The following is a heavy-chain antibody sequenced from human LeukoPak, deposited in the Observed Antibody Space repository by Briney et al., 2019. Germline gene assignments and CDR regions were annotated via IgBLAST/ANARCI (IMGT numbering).Heavy chain of an antibody. D-gene: IGHD3-9*01. CDR3: ARVGADYYDILTGYYDNY. CDR1: AFSLSAYN. Sequence: NPGGSLRLSCAASAFSLSAYNMNWVRQAPGKGLEWVLSISYTGTYIYYADSVKGRFAISRYNAKNSLYLQMNSLRAEDTAVYYCARVGADYYDILTGYYDNYWGQGTLDTVSS. CDR2: ISYTGTYI. V-gene: IGHV3-21*01. J-gene: IGHJ4*02.